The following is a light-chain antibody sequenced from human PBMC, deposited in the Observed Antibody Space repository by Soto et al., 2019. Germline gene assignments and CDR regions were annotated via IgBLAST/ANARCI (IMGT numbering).Light chain of an antibody. V-gene: IGKV2-30*02. CDR3: MKGTHWPRT. J-gene: IGKJ1*01. CDR2: KGS. CDR1: QSLVHSNGNTY. Sequence: DVVMTQSPLSLPVTLGQPASISCRSTQSLVHSNGNTYLIWFHQRPGQSPRRIIYKGSIRDSGVPDRFSGSGSGTEFTLKISRVEADDVGVYYCMKGTHWPRTFGQGTKVEIK.